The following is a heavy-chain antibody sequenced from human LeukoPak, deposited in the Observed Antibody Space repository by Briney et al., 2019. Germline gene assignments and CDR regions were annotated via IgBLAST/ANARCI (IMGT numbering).Heavy chain of an antibody. J-gene: IGHJ5*02. CDR1: GGSISSGGYS. Sequence: LSLTCAVSGGSISSGGYSWSWIRQPPGKGLEWVSGITWNSGSIGYADSEKGRFTISRDNAKNSLYLQMNSLRAEDTALYYCAKVWKAYCGGDCFSWFDPWGQGTLVTVSS. D-gene: IGHD2-21*02. CDR2: ITWNSGSI. V-gene: IGHV3-9*01. CDR3: AKVWKAYCGGDCFSWFDP.